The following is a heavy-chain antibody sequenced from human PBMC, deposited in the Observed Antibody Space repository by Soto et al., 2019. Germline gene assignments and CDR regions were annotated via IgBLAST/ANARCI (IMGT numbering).Heavy chain of an antibody. CDR2: ISYDGSNK. J-gene: IGHJ6*03. CDR1: GFTFSSYG. D-gene: IGHD1-26*01. Sequence: QVQLVESGGGVVQPGRSLRLSCAASGFTFSSYGMHWVRQAPGKGLEWVAVISYDGSNKYYADSVKGRFTISRDNSKNTLYLQMNSLRAEDTAVYYCAKEGSSGTLMDVWGKGTTLTVSS. V-gene: IGHV3-30*18. CDR3: AKEGSSGTLMDV.